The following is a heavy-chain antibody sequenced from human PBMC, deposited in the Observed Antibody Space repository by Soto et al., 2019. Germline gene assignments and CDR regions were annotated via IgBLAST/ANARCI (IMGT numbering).Heavy chain of an antibody. CDR2: ISHDGSNK. Sequence: QAQLVESGGGVVQPGRSLRLSCTASGFTFNIYAMHWVRQAPGQGLEWVALISHDGSNKYYTDSVKGRFTIARDISKNTVFLQMNSLRPEDTAMYYCARDYSLYDYYYYYGMDVWGQGTTVTVSS. CDR1: GFTFNIYA. J-gene: IGHJ6*02. D-gene: IGHD6-13*01. CDR3: ARDYSLYDYYYYYGMDV. V-gene: IGHV3-30-3*01.